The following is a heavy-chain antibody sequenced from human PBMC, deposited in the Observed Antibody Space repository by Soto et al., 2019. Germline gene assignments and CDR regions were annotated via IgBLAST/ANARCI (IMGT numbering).Heavy chain of an antibody. CDR3: ARVIAAAGTIYYYGMDV. V-gene: IGHV1-18*01. CDR1: GYTFTSYG. D-gene: IGHD6-13*01. Sequence: ASVKVSCKASGYTFTSYGIIWVRQAPGQGLEWMGWISAYNGNTNYAQKLQGRVTMTTDTSTNTAYMELRSLRSDDTAVYYCARVIAAAGTIYYYGMDVWGQGTTVTVSS. CDR2: ISAYNGNT. J-gene: IGHJ6*02.